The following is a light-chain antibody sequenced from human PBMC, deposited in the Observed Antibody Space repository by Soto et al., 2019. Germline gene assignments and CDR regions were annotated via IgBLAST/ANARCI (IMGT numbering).Light chain of an antibody. Sequence: EFVLTQSPGTLSLSPGERATLSCRASQTVRNNYLAWYQQKPGQAPRLLIYDASSRATGIPDRFSGGGSGTDFTLNISRLEPEDFAVYYCQPFSSYPLTFGGGTKVEIK. CDR1: QTVRNNY. J-gene: IGKJ4*01. CDR3: QPFSSYPLT. V-gene: IGKV3-20*01. CDR2: DAS.